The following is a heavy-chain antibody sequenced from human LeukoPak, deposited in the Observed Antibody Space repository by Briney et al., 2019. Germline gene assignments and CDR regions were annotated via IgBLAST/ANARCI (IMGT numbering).Heavy chain of an antibody. D-gene: IGHD3-16*01. V-gene: IGHV1-18*01. CDR1: AYTFTIYG. Sequence: ASVTVSFKSSAYTFTIYGISWVRQAPGQGMEWVGWISAYNGNTNYAQKLQGRVTMTTDTSTSTAYMELRSLRSDDTAVYYCARVPLYGYYHMDVWGKGTTVTVSS. CDR3: ARVPLYGYYHMDV. J-gene: IGHJ6*03. CDR2: ISAYNGNT.